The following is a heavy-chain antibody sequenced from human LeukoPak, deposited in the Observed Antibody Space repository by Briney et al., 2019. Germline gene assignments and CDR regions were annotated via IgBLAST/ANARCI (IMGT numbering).Heavy chain of an antibody. D-gene: IGHD4-23*01. V-gene: IGHV1-18*01. CDR1: GYTFPSYG. CDR3: ARLPERGNREA. CDR2: ISAYNRNT. J-gene: IGHJ5*02. Sequence: AAVTVSCKASGYTFPSYGIRGVRPPPAKGLAWLGWISAYNRNTNCAHKLQGRVTMTTDTSTSTAYMEPRRLRSDDTAVYYCARLPERGNREAWGQGTLVTGSS.